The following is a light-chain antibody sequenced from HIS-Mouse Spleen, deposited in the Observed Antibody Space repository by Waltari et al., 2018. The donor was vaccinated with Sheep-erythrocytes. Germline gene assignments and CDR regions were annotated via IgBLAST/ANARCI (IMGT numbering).Light chain of an antibody. CDR2: KAC. CDR1: QSISSW. J-gene: IGKJ1*01. V-gene: IGKV1-5*03. Sequence: DIQMTQSPSTLSASVGDRVTITCRASQSISSWLAWYQQKPGKAPKLLIYKACSLESGVPSRFSGSGSGTEFTLTISSLQPDDLATYYGQQYNSYSRTFGPGTKVEIK. CDR3: QQYNSYSRT.